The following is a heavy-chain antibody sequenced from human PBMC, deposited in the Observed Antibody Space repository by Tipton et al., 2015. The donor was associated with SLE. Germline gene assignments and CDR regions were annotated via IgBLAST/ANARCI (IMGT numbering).Heavy chain of an antibody. D-gene: IGHD4-17*01. Sequence: TLSLTCTLSGGSIASYYWSWIRQPPGKGLEWIGYINYSGSTKYNPSLKSRGTISVDMSKKQFSLNLRSVTAADTAVYYCARLWHYGDPSFDYWGQGTLVTVSS. CDR3: ARLWHYGDPSFDY. J-gene: IGHJ4*02. V-gene: IGHV4-59*07. CDR1: GGSIASYY. CDR2: INYSGST.